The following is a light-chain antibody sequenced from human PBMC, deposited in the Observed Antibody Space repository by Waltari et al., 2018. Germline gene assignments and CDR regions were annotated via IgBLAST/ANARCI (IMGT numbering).Light chain of an antibody. CDR2: WAS. CDR1: QSVLYSSINKNY. V-gene: IGKV4-1*01. CDR3: QQYFSAPPA. Sequence: DFVMTQSPDSLTVSLGERATINCRSSQSVLYSSINKNYLAWYQHKPGQPPKLLISWASTRESGVPDRFSGSGSGTDFTLTISSLQAEDVAVYYCQQYFSAPPAFGQGTRLEV. J-gene: IGKJ2*01.